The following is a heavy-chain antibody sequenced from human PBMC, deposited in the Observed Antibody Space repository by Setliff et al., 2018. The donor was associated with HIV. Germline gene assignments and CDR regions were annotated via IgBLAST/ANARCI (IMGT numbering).Heavy chain of an antibody. CDR1: GGSFSNSYYF. J-gene: IGHJ4*02. D-gene: IGHD3-10*01. CDR3: AKQGSGSYYFDY. CDR2: ISYSGST. Sequence: PSETLSLTCNVSGGSFSNSYYFWGWIRQPPGKGLEWIGSISYSGSTYYNPSLESRVTISVDTSKNQFSLKLSSVTAADTAVYYCAKQGSGSYYFDYWGQGTLVTVSS. V-gene: IGHV4-39*01.